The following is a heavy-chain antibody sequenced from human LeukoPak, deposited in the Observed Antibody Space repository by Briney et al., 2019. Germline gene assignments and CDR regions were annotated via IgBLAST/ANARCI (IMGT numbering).Heavy chain of an antibody. CDR3: ATLAAAGTAPHDY. J-gene: IGHJ4*02. CDR2: IYPGDSDT. Sequence: GESLKISCKGSGYTFTSYWIGWVRQMPGKGLEWMGLIYPGDSDTRYSPSFQGQVTISADKSISTAYLQWSSLKASDTAMYYCATLAAAGTAPHDYWGQGTLVTVSS. D-gene: IGHD6-13*01. V-gene: IGHV5-51*01. CDR1: GYTFTSYW.